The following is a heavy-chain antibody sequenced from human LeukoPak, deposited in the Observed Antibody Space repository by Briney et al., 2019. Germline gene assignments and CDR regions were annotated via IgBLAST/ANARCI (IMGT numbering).Heavy chain of an antibody. V-gene: IGHV1-69*05. J-gene: IGHJ4*02. CDR1: RGTFSSYA. D-gene: IGHD2-8*01. CDR3: ASTDCTNGVCYTCDY. CDR2: IILIFGTA. Sequence: SVKVSCKASRGTFSSYAISWVRQAPGQGLEWMGRIILIFGTANYAQKFQGRVTITTDESTSTAYMELSSLRSEDTAVYYCASTDCTNGVCYTCDYWGQGTLVTVSS.